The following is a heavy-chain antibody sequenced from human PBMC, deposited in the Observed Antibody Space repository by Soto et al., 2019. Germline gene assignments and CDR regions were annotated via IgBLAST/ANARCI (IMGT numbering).Heavy chain of an antibody. V-gene: IGHV1-2*02. CDR1: GYTFTDYY. J-gene: IGHJ5*02. D-gene: IGHD2-15*01. CDR3: ARDLGCSGGSCYPGTLNWFDP. Sequence: ASVKVSCTASGYTFTDYYMHWVRQAPGQGLEWMGWINPNNGDTKYAQKFQGRVTITRDTSASTAYMELSSLRSEDTAVYYCARDLGCSGGSCYPGTLNWFDPWGQGTLVTVSS. CDR2: INPNNGDT.